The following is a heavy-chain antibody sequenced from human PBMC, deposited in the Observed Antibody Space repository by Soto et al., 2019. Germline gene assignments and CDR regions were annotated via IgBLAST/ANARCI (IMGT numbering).Heavy chain of an antibody. CDR3: ARDREQWLVRIV. V-gene: IGHV3-21*01. J-gene: IGHJ6*02. Sequence: GGSLRLSCAASGFTFSSYSMNWVRQAPGKGLEWVSSISSSSSYIYYADSVKGRFTISRDNAKNSLNLQMNSLRAEDTAVYYCARDREQWLVRIVWGQGTTVTVSS. CDR1: GFTFSSYS. D-gene: IGHD6-19*01. CDR2: ISSSSSYI.